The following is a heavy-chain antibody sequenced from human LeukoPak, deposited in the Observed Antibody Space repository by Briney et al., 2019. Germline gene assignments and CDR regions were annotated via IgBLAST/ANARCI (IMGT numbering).Heavy chain of an antibody. CDR3: TRGVGQEGWESLRSSEWFDP. J-gene: IGHJ5*02. CDR2: INHSGRT. V-gene: IGHV4-34*01. Sequence: SETLSLTCAVYGGSFSGDYWSWIRQSPGQGLEWIGEINHSGRTNYNPSLKSRVTISVDTSKNQFSLKLSSVTAADTAVYFCTRGVGQEGWESLRSSEWFDPWGQGTLVTVSS. CDR1: GGSFSGDY. D-gene: IGHD1-26*01.